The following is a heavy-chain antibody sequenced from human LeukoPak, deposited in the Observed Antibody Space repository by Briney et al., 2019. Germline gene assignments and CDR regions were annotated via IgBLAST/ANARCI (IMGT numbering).Heavy chain of an antibody. CDR3: ARGYDISFDY. CDR1: GGSISRNY. J-gene: IGHJ4*02. D-gene: IGHD5-12*01. CDR2: IYYSGST. Sequence: PSETLSLTCTVSGGSISRNYWSWIRQPPGKGLEWIGYIYYSGSTNYNPSLKSRVTISVDTSKNQFSLKLSSVTAADTAVYYCARGYDISFDYWGQGTLVTVSS. V-gene: IGHV4-59*08.